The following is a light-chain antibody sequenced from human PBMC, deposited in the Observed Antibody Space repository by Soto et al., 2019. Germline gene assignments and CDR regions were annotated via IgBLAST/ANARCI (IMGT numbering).Light chain of an antibody. Sequence: QSALTQSASVSGSPGQSITISCTGTSSDVGGYNYVSWYQQHPGKAPKLMIYEVSNRPSGLSDRFSGSKSGNTASLTISGLQAEDEADYYCSSYTSSSTPLYVFGTGTQLTVL. V-gene: IGLV2-14*01. CDR3: SSYTSSSTPLYV. J-gene: IGLJ1*01. CDR1: SSDVGGYNY. CDR2: EVS.